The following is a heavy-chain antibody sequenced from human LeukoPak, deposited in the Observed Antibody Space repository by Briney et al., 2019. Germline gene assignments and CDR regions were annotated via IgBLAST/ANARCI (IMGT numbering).Heavy chain of an antibody. D-gene: IGHD5-18*01. CDR2: IYYSGST. CDR1: GASINSHY. Sequence: SETLSLTCSVSGASINSHYWTWTRQPPGKGLEWIGYIYYSGSTNYNPSLKSRVTISVDTSKNQFSLKLSSVTAADTAVYYCASRNTAMVINYWGQGTLVTVSS. V-gene: IGHV4-59*08. CDR3: ASRNTAMVINY. J-gene: IGHJ4*02.